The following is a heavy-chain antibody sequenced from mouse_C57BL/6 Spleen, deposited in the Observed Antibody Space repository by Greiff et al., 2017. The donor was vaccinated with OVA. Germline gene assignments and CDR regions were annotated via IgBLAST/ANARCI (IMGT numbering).Heavy chain of an antibody. V-gene: IGHV5-6*02. CDR1: GFTFSSYG. CDR3: ARGPGSFYYAMDY. CDR2: ISSGGSYT. J-gene: IGHJ4*01. D-gene: IGHD1-1*01. Sequence: DVKLQESGGDLVKPGGSLKLSCAASGFTFSSYGMSWVRQTPDKRLEWVATISSGGSYTYYPDSVKGRFTISRDNAKNTLYLQMSSLKSEDTAMYYCARGPGSFYYAMDYWGQGTSVTVSS.